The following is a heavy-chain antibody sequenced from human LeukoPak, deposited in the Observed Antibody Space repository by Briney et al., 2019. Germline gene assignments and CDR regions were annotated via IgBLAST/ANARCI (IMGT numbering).Heavy chain of an antibody. D-gene: IGHD3-22*01. CDR1: GFTFSTYA. Sequence: GGSLRLSCAASGFTFSTYAMSWVRQAPGKGLEWVSIISGSGGATFYADSVKGRFTISRDNSKNTLYLQMNSLRAEDTAVYYCAKAYYDSSGYYYLFDYWGQGTLVTVSS. V-gene: IGHV3-23*01. J-gene: IGHJ4*02. CDR2: ISGSGGAT. CDR3: AKAYYDSSGYYYLFDY.